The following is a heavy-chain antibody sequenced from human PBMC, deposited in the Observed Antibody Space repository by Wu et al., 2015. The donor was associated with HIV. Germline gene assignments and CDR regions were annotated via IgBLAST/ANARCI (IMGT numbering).Heavy chain of an antibody. V-gene: IGHV1-2*02. Sequence: QVQLVQSPAEVKKPGASVRVSCKTSGYSFTAYYIHWVRQAPGQGLEWMGRLNPNTGGADSAQKFQGRVTITADVSTNTAYMVVSSLTFDDTAVYYCAGGGGRTAMDPFDFWGQGTLVTVSS. CDR3: AGGGGRTAMDPFDF. CDR1: GYSFTAYY. J-gene: IGHJ4*02. CDR2: LNPNTGGA. D-gene: IGHD5-18*01.